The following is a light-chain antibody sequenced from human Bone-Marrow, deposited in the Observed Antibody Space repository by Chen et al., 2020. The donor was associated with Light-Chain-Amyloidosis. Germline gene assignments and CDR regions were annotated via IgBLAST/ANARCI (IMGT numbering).Light chain of an antibody. Sequence: YVLTQPSSASVAPGQTATIASGGNNIGSTSVHWYQQTPGQAPLPVVYEDSDRPSGIPERLSGSNAGNTATLTISRVEAGDEADYYCQVWDRSSDRPVFGGGTKLTVL. CDR3: QVWDRSSDRPV. CDR1: NIGSTS. CDR2: EDS. V-gene: IGLV3-21*02. J-gene: IGLJ3*02.